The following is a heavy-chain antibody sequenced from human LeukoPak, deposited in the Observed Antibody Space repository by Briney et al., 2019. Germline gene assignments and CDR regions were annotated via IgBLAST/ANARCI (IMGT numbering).Heavy chain of an antibody. CDR3: ARVYSYGSENAFDI. CDR2: IYYSGST. V-gene: IGHV4-39*07. Sequence: SETLSLTCTVSGGSISTRGYYWGWICQPPGKGLEWIGSIYYSGSTYYNPSLKSRVTISVDTSKNQFSLKLSSVTAADTAVYYCARVYSYGSENAFDIWGQGTMVTVSS. J-gene: IGHJ3*02. CDR1: GGSISTRGYY. D-gene: IGHD5-18*01.